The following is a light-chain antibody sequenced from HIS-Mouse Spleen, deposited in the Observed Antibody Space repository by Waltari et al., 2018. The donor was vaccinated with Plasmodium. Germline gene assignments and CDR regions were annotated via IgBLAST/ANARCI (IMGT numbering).Light chain of an antibody. CDR1: SSDAGGYNY. CDR3: CSYAGSYTLV. CDR2: DVS. V-gene: IGLV2-11*01. Sequence: QSALTQPRPVSGSPGQSVTIPCTAPSSDAGGYNYVSWYQQHPGKAPILMIYDVSKRPSGVPDRFSGSKSGNTASLTISGLQAEDEADYYCCSYAGSYTLVFGGGTKLTVL. J-gene: IGLJ3*02.